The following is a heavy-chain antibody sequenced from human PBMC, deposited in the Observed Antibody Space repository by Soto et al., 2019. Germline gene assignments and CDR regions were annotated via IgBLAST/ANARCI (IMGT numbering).Heavy chain of an antibody. CDR1: GFSLSTSGMC. Sequence: SGPTLVNPTQPLTLTCTFSGFSLSTSGMCVSWIRQPPGKALEWLALIDWDDDKYYSTSLKTRLTISKDTSKNQVVLTMTNMDPVDTATYYCARMNYYDFTEGFDPWGQGTLVTVSS. CDR3: ARMNYYDFTEGFDP. CDR2: IDWDDDK. V-gene: IGHV2-70*01. J-gene: IGHJ5*02. D-gene: IGHD3-22*01.